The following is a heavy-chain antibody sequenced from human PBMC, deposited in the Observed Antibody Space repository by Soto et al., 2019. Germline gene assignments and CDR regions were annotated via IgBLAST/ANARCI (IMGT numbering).Heavy chain of an antibody. D-gene: IGHD3-22*01. Sequence: PSETLSLTCAVSGGSIGSGGYSWSWIRQPPGKGLEWIGYIYHSGSTYYNPSLKSRVTISVDRSKNQFSLKLSSVTAADTAVYYCARDYYDSSGPYMDVWGQGTTVTVSS. CDR3: ARDYYDSSGPYMDV. CDR2: IYHSGST. V-gene: IGHV4-30-2*01. J-gene: IGHJ6*02. CDR1: GGSIGSGGYS.